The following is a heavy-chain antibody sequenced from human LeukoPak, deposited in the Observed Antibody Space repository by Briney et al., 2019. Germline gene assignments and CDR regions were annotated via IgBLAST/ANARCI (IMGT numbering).Heavy chain of an antibody. CDR3: TRVAGNYVIDFDY. D-gene: IGHD4-11*01. CDR1: GFTFGDYG. J-gene: IGHJ4*02. V-gene: IGHV3-49*04. Sequence: GGSLRLSCTASGFTFGDYGMSWVRQAPGKGLEWVGFIRSKTYGGTTEYAASVKGRFTISRDDSKSIAYLQMNSLKTEDTAMFYCTRVAGNYVIDFDYWGQGTLVTVSS. CDR2: IRSKTYGGTT.